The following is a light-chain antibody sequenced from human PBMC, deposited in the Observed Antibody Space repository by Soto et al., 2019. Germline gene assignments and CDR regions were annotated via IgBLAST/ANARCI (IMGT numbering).Light chain of an antibody. CDR2: TND. Sequence: QSVLTQPTSASGTPGQRVTISCSGSNSNVATNYVYWYQQLTGTSPKHLIFTNDQRPPGVPDRFSSSKSVTSASLAISGLRSEDEADYYCSATDDILGGPVFGGGTKVTVL. J-gene: IGLJ3*02. CDR1: NSNVATNY. CDR3: SATDDILGGPV. V-gene: IGLV1-47*02.